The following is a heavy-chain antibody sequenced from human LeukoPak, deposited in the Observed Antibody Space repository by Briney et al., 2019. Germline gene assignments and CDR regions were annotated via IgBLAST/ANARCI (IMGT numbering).Heavy chain of an antibody. Sequence: GGSLRLSCAASGFTFSSYAMSWVRQAPGKGLEWVSAISGSGDSTYYADSVRGRFTISRDNSKNTLYLQMNSLRAEDTAVYYCANRDAYNYGGDYWGQGTLVTVSS. CDR2: ISGSGDST. V-gene: IGHV3-23*01. J-gene: IGHJ4*02. CDR3: ANRDAYNYGGDY. CDR1: GFTFSSYA. D-gene: IGHD5-24*01.